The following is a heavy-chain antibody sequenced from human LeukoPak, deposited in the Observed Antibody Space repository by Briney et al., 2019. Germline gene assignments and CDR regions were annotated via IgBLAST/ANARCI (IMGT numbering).Heavy chain of an antibody. D-gene: IGHD1-26*01. Sequence: PGGSLRLSCAASGFTFSSYAMHWVRQAPGKGLEWVAVISYDGSNKYYADSVKGRFTISRDNSRNTLYLQMNSLRAEDTAVYYCASLLGATVYYYYGMDVWGQGTTVTVSS. CDR1: GFTFSSYA. CDR3: ASLLGATVYYYYGMDV. J-gene: IGHJ6*02. V-gene: IGHV3-30-3*01. CDR2: ISYDGSNK.